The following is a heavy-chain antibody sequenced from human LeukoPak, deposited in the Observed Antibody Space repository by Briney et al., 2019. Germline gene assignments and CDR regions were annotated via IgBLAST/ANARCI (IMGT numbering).Heavy chain of an antibody. V-gene: IGHV4-38-2*01. CDR2: IYHGGST. CDR1: GYSIINNNY. CDR3: ARTSLTGILHDFDH. J-gene: IGHJ4*02. Sequence: SETLSLTCAVSGYSIINNNYWGWIRQPPGKGLEWIGHIYHGGSTYYNPSLKSRVTISVDTSKNQFSVKLNSVTAADTAVYYCARTSLTGILHDFDHWGQGTLVTASS. D-gene: IGHD3-9*01.